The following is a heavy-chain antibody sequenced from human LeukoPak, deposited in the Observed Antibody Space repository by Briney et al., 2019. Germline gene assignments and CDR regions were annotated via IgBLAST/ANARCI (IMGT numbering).Heavy chain of an antibody. Sequence: GGSLRLSCAASGFTFSGSAMHWVRQASGKGLEWVGRIRTKANTYATAYAASVKDRFTISRDDSKNTAYLQMNSLKTEDTAVYYCTRLLRYDSGWNWFDPWGQGTLVTVSS. CDR3: TRLLRYDSGWNWFDP. J-gene: IGHJ5*02. V-gene: IGHV3-73*01. D-gene: IGHD3-22*01. CDR2: IRTKANTYAT. CDR1: GFTFSGSA.